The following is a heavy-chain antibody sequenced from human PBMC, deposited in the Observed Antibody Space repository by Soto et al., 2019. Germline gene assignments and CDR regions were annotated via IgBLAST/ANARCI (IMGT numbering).Heavy chain of an antibody. CDR1: GYTFTSYG. CDR2: ISAYNGNT. Sequence: QVQLVQSGAEVKKPGASVKISCKASGYTFTSYGISWVRPAPGQGLEWMGWISAYNGNTNYAQKIPCRVIMTTDTSASTAYMELMSLRSDDTAAYYYTHSVWRDWFDPLGQGTLVTVSS. CDR3: THSVWRDWFDP. D-gene: IGHD2-2*02. V-gene: IGHV1-18*01. J-gene: IGHJ5*02.